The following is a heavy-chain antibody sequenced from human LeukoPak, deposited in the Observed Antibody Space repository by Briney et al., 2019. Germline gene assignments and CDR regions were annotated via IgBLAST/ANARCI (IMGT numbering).Heavy chain of an antibody. D-gene: IGHD3-10*01. Sequence: ASVKVSCKGSGYSFTSYDINWVRQATGQGLEWMGWMNPNSGNTGYAQKFQGRVTMTRNTSISTSYMELSSLRSKDTAVDSCARDQVVRGVITHFDYWGQGTLVTVSS. CDR3: ARDQVVRGVITHFDY. J-gene: IGHJ4*02. V-gene: IGHV1-8*01. CDR1: GYSFTSYD. CDR2: MNPNSGNT.